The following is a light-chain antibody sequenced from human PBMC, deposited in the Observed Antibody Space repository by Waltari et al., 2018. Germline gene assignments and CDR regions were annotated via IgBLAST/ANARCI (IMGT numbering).Light chain of an antibody. CDR3: QTGGHGTWV. CDR2: VNSDGTP. J-gene: IGLJ3*02. CDR1: SGHRSNV. Sequence: QLVLTQSPSASASLGASVKLTCTLSSGHRSNVIAWLQQQPEKGPRFLMKVNSDGTPSKGDEIPDRFSGSSSGAERYLTISSLQSEDEADYYCQTGGHGTWVFGGGTKLTVL. V-gene: IGLV4-69*01.